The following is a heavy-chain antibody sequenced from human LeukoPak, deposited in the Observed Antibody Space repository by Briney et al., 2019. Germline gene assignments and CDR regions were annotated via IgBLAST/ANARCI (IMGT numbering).Heavy chain of an antibody. D-gene: IGHD3-22*01. V-gene: IGHV1-18*01. Sequence: ASVKVSCKASGYTFTSYGISWVRQAPGQGLEWMGWISAYNGNTNYALKFQGRVTMTEDTSTDTAYMELSSLRSEDTAVYYCATASAYDSSGYLRGFDIWGQGTMVTVSS. CDR2: ISAYNGNT. CDR3: ATASAYDSSGYLRGFDI. CDR1: GYTFTSYG. J-gene: IGHJ3*02.